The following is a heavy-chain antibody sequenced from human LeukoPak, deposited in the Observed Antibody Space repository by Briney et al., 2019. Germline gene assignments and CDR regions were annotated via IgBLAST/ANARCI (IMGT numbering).Heavy chain of an antibody. V-gene: IGHV3-23*01. Sequence: GGSLRLSCAVSGFTFSSYAMSWVRQAPGKGLEWVSVFSASGGSTYYADSVKGRFTISRDNSKNTLYLQMNSLRAEDTAVYDCAKVEYTSGWSHFDYWGQGTLVTVSS. J-gene: IGHJ4*02. CDR3: AKVEYTSGWSHFDY. CDR2: FSASGGST. D-gene: IGHD6-19*01. CDR1: GFTFSSYA.